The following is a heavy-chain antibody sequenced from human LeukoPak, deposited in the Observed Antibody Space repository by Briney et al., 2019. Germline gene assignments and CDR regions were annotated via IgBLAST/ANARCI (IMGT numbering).Heavy chain of an antibody. J-gene: IGHJ6*03. V-gene: IGHV3-23*01. CDR2: ISGSGGST. CDR3: AKGATRGSYYYYYMDV. D-gene: IGHD5-12*01. CDR1: GFTFSSYA. Sequence: GGSLRLSCVVSGFTFSSYAMSWVRQAPGKGLEWVSAISGSGGSTYYADSVKGRFTISRDNSKNTLYLQMNSLRAEDTAVYYCAKGATRGSYYYYYMDVWGKGTTVTVSS.